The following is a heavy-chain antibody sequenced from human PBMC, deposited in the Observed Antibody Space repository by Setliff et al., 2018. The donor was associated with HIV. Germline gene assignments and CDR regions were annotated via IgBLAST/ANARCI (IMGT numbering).Heavy chain of an antibody. CDR2: IHYNEKT. J-gene: IGHJ5*02. CDR3: ASRVYYYDSNRFLRDEGFDP. V-gene: IGHV4-39*01. D-gene: IGHD3-22*01. CDR1: GGSASNSRYY. Sequence: PSETLSLTCTVSGGSASNSRYYWAWIRQPPGKGLEYIGSIHYNEKTYYNPSLKSRVTISIDTSKNQFSLNLTSVTAADTAVYYCASRVYYYDSNRFLRDEGFDPWGKGTLVIVSA.